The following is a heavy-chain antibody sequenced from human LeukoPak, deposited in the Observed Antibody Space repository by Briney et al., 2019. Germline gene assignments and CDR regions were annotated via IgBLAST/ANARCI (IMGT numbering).Heavy chain of an antibody. CDR1: GGSFSGYY. J-gene: IGHJ4*02. D-gene: IGHD6-19*01. Sequence: SETLSLTCAVYGGSFSGYYWSWIRQPPGKGLEWIGEINHSGSTNYNPSLKSRVTISVDTSKNQFSLKLSSVTAADTAVYYCARGGWYYFYWGQGTLVTVSS. CDR3: ARGGWYYFY. CDR2: INHSGST. V-gene: IGHV4-34*01.